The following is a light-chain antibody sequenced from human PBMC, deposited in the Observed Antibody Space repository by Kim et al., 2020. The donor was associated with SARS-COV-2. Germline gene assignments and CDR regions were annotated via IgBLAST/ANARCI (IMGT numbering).Light chain of an antibody. CDR2: DAS. V-gene: IGKV3-11*01. J-gene: IGKJ4*01. CDR3: QQRSNWPLT. CDR1: QSVSGY. Sequence: PGERATLSCRASQSVSGYFAWYQQQPVQAPRLLIYDASNRAAGIPARISGSGYGTDFTLTISSLEPEDFAVYYCQQRSNWPLTFGGGTKVDIK.